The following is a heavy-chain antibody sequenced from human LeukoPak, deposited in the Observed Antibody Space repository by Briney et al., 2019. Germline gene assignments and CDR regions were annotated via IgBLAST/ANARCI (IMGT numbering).Heavy chain of an antibody. CDR2: IKQDGSEK. CDR3: ARVGEYSSSSADY. V-gene: IGHV3-7*01. CDR1: GFTFSSYW. D-gene: IGHD6-6*01. J-gene: IGHJ4*02. Sequence: GGSLRLSCAASGFTFSSYWMSWVRQAPGKGLEWVANIKQDGSEKYYVDSVKGRFTISRDNAKNSLYLQMNSLRAEDTAVYYCARVGEYSSSSADYWGQGTLVTVSS.